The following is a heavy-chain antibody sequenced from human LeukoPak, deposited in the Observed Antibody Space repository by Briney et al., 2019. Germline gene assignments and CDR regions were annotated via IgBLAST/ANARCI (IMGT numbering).Heavy chain of an antibody. Sequence: SETLSLTCAVYGGSFSGYYWSWIRQPPGKGLEWIGEINHSGSTNYNPSLKSRVTISVDTSKNQFSLKLSSVTAADTAVYYCARGRVAAAGTAAKDCWGQGTLVTVSS. CDR1: GGSFSGYY. J-gene: IGHJ4*02. CDR3: ARGRVAAAGTAAKDC. D-gene: IGHD6-13*01. V-gene: IGHV4-34*01. CDR2: INHSGST.